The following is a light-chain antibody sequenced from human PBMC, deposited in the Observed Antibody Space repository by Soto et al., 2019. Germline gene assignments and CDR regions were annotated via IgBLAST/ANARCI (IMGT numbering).Light chain of an antibody. CDR2: KDT. J-gene: IGLJ2*01. CDR1: ELPKQF. CDR3: QSADNSGVV. V-gene: IGLV3-25*02. Sequence: SYELTQTPSVSVSPGQTATITCSGDELPKQFVFWYQQKPGQAPVLVIQKDTERPSGIPERFSGSTSGTLVTLTISGVQAEHEADYYCQSADNSGVVFGGGTKLTVL.